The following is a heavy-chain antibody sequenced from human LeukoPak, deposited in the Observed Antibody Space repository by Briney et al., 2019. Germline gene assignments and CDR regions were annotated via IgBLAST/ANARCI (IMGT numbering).Heavy chain of an antibody. V-gene: IGHV3-11*04. CDR2: ISSSGSTI. CDR1: GFTFSDYY. D-gene: IGHD2-15*01. J-gene: IGHJ4*02. CDR3: ARAQGSAFDY. Sequence: GWALRLSRPSSGFTFSDYYMSWIRQAPGKGLEGVSHISSSGSTIYYADSVKGRFTISRDNAKNSLYLQMNSLRAEDTAVYYCARAQGSAFDYWGQGTLVTVSS.